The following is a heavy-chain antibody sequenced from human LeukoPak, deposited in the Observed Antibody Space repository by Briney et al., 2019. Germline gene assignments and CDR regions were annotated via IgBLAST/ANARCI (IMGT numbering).Heavy chain of an antibody. J-gene: IGHJ3*02. CDR3: ARVGGSYYDGTSTNAFDI. Sequence: GASVKVFCKACVGTFSSYAISCVRQDPGQGLEWMGGIIPIFGTANYAQKFQGRVTITADKSTSTAYMELSSLRSEDTAVYYCARVGGSYYDGTSTNAFDIWGQGTMVTVSS. CDR1: VGTFSSYA. V-gene: IGHV1-69*06. D-gene: IGHD1-26*01. CDR2: IIPIFGTA.